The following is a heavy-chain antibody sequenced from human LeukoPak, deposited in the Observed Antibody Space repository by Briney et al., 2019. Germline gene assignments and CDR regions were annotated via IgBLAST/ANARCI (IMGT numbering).Heavy chain of an antibody. CDR3: ATSDDSAATY. J-gene: IGHJ4*02. CDR2: IKEDGSTK. V-gene: IGHV3-7*01. Sequence: GGSLRLSCAASGFTFSKFWMSWVRQAPGKGLEWVANIKEDGSTKHYVDSVKGRLTISRDNAKNSLSLQMNYLRVEDTAVYYCATSDDSAATYWGQGTLVTVSS. D-gene: IGHD6-25*01. CDR1: GFTFSKFW.